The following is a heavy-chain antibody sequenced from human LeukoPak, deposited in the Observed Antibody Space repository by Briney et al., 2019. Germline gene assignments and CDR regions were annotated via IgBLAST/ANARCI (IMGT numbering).Heavy chain of an antibody. V-gene: IGHV3-64D*09. J-gene: IGHJ4*02. CDR3: VKGVVVLAAMMTPFDY. CDR2: ISSNGGST. Sequence: GGSLRLSCSVSGFNFSSYAMHWVRQAPGKGLEYVSAISSNGGSTYYADSVKGRFTISRDNSKNTLYLQMSSLRAEDTAVYYCVKGVVVLAAMMTPFDYWGQGTLVTVSS. CDR1: GFNFSSYA. D-gene: IGHD2-2*01.